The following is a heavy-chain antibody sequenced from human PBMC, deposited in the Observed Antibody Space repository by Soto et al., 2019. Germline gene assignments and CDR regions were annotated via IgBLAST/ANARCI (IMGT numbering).Heavy chain of an antibody. V-gene: IGHV1-69*13. D-gene: IGHD3-10*01. CDR1: GGTFSSYA. Sequence: ASVKVSCKASGGTFSSYAISWVRQAPGQGLEWMGGIIPIFGTANYAQKFQGRVTITADESTSTAYMELSSLRSEDTAVYYCARELVQAGSGSYYRAIYYGMDVWGQGTTVTVSS. J-gene: IGHJ6*02. CDR3: ARELVQAGSGSYYRAIYYGMDV. CDR2: IIPIFGTA.